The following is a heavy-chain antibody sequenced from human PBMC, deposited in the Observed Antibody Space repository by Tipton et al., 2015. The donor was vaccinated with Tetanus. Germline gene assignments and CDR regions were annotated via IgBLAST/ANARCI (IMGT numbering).Heavy chain of an antibody. CDR3: ARANFDSSKKGPFDS. CDR1: GGSLRGGDHY. V-gene: IGHV4-61*03. D-gene: IGHD3-3*01. Sequence: TLSLTCSVSGGSLRGGDHYWSWIRQSPGKGLEWLAYLSGSGSSNPNYFLKSRSAVSRDTSKNHFSLNLASVTAADTAVYFCARANFDSSKKGPFDSWGQGIPVIVSA. CDR2: LSGSGSS. J-gene: IGHJ4*02.